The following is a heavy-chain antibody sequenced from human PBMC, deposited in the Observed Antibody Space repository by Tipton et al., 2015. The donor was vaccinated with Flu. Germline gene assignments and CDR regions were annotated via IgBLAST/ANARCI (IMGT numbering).Heavy chain of an antibody. D-gene: IGHD3-10*01. Sequence: QVQLVQSGAEVKKPGASVKVSCKASGYTFTGYYMHWVRQAPGQGLGWMGWINPNSGGTNYAQKFQGWVTMTRDTSISTAYMELSRLRSDDTAVYYCARASAVGSYYYYMDVWGKGTTVTVSS. CDR3: ARASAVGSYYYYMDV. J-gene: IGHJ6*03. V-gene: IGHV1-2*04. CDR1: GYTFTGYY. CDR2: INPNSGGT.